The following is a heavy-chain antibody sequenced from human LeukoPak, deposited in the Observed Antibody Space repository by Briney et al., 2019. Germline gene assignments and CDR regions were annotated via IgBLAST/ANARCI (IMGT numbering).Heavy chain of an antibody. V-gene: IGHV3-23*01. CDR2: ISVSGPST. Sequence: TGGSLRLSCAASGFTFSSYAMSWVRQAPGKGLEWVSSISVSGPSTYYADSVKGRFTISRDNSKNTLYLQMNSLRAEDTAIYYCAKDRKAFVVVAATHWGHGTLVTVSS. D-gene: IGHD2-21*02. CDR3: AKDRKAFVVVAATH. J-gene: IGHJ4*01. CDR1: GFTFSSYA.